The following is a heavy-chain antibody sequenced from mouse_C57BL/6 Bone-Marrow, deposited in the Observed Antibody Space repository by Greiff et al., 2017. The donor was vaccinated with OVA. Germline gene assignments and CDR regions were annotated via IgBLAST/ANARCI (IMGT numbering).Heavy chain of an antibody. V-gene: IGHV5-6*01. Sequence: EVKLVESGGDLVKPGGSLKLSCAASGFTFSSYGMSWVRQTPDKRLEWVATISSGGSYTYYPDSVKGRFTISSDNAKNTLYLQMSSLKSEDTAMYYCARAGKGFAYWGQGTLVTVSA. J-gene: IGHJ3*01. CDR3: ARAGKGFAY. D-gene: IGHD4-1*01. CDR1: GFTFSSYG. CDR2: ISSGGSYT.